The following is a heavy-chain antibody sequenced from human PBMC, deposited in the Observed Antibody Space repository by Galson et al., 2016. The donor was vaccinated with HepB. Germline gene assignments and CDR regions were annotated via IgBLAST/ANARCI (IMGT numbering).Heavy chain of an antibody. Sequence: QSGADVTKPGESLRISCKGSGYNFTSYWINWERQMPGKGLEWMGRIDPRDSYTNYSPSFQGHVTISADKSISTAYLQWSSLKASDTAIYYCARVPPRGYYDCGSGYLDYGGQGTLVTVPS. D-gene: IGHD3-3*01. J-gene: IGHJ4*02. CDR2: IDPRDSYT. CDR3: ARVPPRGYYDCGSGYLDY. V-gene: IGHV5-10-1*01. CDR1: GYNFTSYW.